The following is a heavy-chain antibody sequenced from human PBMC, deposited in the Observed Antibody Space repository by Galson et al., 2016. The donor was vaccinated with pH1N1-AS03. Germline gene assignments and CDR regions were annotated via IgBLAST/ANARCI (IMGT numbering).Heavy chain of an antibody. D-gene: IGHD3-10*01. V-gene: IGHV2-5*01. CDR3: AHRCYGSGASFFDF. J-gene: IGHJ4*02. CDR1: GFSLNDGGLG. Sequence: PALVKPTQTLTLTCTFSGFSLNDGGLGVGWIRQPPGKALEWLGMIYWHDDKRYNPSLQNILTLTQGVSKSEVGLQMTNVDLEETATYYCAHRCYGSGASFFDFWGQGIVVVVS. CDR2: IYWHDDK.